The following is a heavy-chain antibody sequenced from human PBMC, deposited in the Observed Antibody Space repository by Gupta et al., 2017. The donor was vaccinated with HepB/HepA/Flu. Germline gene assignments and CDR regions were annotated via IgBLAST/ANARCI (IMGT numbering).Heavy chain of an antibody. J-gene: IGHJ4*02. V-gene: IGHV4-34*01. D-gene: IGHD6-13*01. CDR2: INHSGST. Sequence: QVQLQQWGAGLLKPSETLSLTCAVYGGSFSGYYWRWIRQPPGKGLGWIGEINHSGSTNYNPSLKSRVTISVDTSKNQFSLKLSSVTAADTAVYYCARGFRRPSSAAGHFDYWGQGTLVTVSS. CDR1: GGSFSGYY. CDR3: ARGFRRPSSAAGHFDY.